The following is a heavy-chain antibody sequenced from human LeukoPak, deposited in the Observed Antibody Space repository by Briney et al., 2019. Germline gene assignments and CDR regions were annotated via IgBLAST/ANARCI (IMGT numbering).Heavy chain of an antibody. CDR2: IIPIFGTA. J-gene: IGHJ6*03. D-gene: IGHD3-3*01. Sequence: VASVKVSCKASGGTFSSYAISWVRQAPGQGLEWMGGIIPIFGTANYAQKFQGRVTITTDESTSTVYMELSSLRSEDTAVYYCAGIGIGEWSTYYYYYMDVWGKGTTVIVSS. CDR1: GGTFSSYA. V-gene: IGHV1-69*05. CDR3: AGIGIGEWSTYYYYYMDV.